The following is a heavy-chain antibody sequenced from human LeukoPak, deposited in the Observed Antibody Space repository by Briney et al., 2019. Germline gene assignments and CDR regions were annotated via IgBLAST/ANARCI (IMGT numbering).Heavy chain of an antibody. CDR2: IYYTGST. Sequence: SQTLSLTCTVSGGSISSGSYYWSWIRQLPGKGLEWIGYIYYTGSTYYNPSLKSRVTISVDTSKNQFSLKLTSVTAADTAVYYCARNYDSSPNFDYWSQGTLVTVSS. V-gene: IGHV4-31*03. D-gene: IGHD3-22*01. J-gene: IGHJ4*02. CDR1: GGSISSGSYY. CDR3: ARNYDSSPNFDY.